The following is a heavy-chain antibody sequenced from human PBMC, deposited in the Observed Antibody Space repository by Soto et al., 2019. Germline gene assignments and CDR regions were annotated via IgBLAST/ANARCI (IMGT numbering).Heavy chain of an antibody. CDR2: IYHRGST. V-gene: IGHV4-4*02. Sequence: SETLSLTCAVSGASISSSNWWTWVRQPPGKGLEWIGEIYHRGSTNYNPSLKSRVTISVDKSKNQFSLKLSSVTAADTAVYYCARCPTRRYCSSTSCLKGVKYYYYGMDVWGQGTTVTVSS. J-gene: IGHJ6*02. CDR3: ARCPTRRYCSSTSCLKGVKYYYYGMDV. D-gene: IGHD2-2*01. CDR1: GASISSSNW.